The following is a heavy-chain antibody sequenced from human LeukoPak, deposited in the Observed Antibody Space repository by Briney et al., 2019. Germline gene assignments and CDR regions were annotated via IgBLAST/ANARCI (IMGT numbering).Heavy chain of an antibody. J-gene: IGHJ5*02. V-gene: IGHV3-74*01. CDR1: GFTFSSYW. CDR2: MYGDMRDI. Sequence: PGGSLRLSCAASGFTFSSYWMYWVRQIPGKGLVWVSRMYGDMRDISYVDSVKGRFIISRDNAKNTVYLQMNSLRGEDTAVYYCARDLGLRGSTWGQGTLVTVSS. CDR3: ARDLGLRGST. D-gene: IGHD5-12*01.